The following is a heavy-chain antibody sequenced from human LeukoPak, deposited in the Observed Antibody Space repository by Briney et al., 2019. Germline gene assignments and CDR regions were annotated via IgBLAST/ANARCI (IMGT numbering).Heavy chain of an antibody. CDR1: GYTYTSYG. CDR3: ARILTYYDFWSGYGPHYFDY. J-gene: IGHJ4*02. V-gene: IGHV1-18*01. CDR2: ISAYNGNT. Sequence: ASMKVSCKASGYTYTSYGISWVRQAPGQGLEWMGWISAYNGNTNYAQKLQGRVTMTTDTSTSTAYMELRSLRSDDTAVYYCARILTYYDFWSGYGPHYFDYWGQGTLVTVSS. D-gene: IGHD3-3*01.